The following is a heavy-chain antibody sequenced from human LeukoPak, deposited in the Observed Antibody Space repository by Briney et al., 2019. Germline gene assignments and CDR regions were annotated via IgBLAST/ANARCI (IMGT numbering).Heavy chain of an antibody. V-gene: IGHV1-2*02. Sequence: ASVTVSCKASGYTFTGYYMHWVRQAPGQGLEWIGWINPNSGGTNYAQKFQGRVTMTRDTSISTAYMELSRLRSDDTAVYYCARDGGYYYDSSGYYEGFDPWGQGTLVTVSS. CDR1: GYTFTGYY. CDR3: ARDGGYYYDSSGYYEGFDP. J-gene: IGHJ5*02. CDR2: INPNSGGT. D-gene: IGHD3-22*01.